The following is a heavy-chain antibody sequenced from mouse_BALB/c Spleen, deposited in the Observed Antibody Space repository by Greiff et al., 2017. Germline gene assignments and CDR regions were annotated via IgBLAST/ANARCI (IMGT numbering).Heavy chain of an antibody. CDR1: GFDFSRYW. Sequence: EVKVIESGGGLVQPGGSLNLSCAASGFDFSRYWMSWARQAPGKGQEWIGEINPGSSTINYTPSLKDKFIISRDNAKNTLYLQMSKVRSEDTALYYCARRGYGYWYFDVWGAGTTVTVSS. D-gene: IGHD2-14*01. J-gene: IGHJ1*01. CDR2: INPGSSTI. CDR3: ARRGYGYWYFDV. V-gene: IGHV4-2*02.